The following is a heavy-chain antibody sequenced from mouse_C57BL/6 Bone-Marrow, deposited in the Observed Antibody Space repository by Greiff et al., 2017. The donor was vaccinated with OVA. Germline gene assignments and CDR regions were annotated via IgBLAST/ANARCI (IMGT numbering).Heavy chain of an antibody. J-gene: IGHJ1*03. CDR1: GFSLTSYG. Sequence: QVQLQQSGPGLVQPSQSLSITCTVSGFSLTSYGVHWVRQPPGKGLEWLGVIWSGGSTDYNAAFISRLSISKDNTKSQVFFKMTSLQADDTAIYYCAKKNAHRYFDVWGTGTTVTVSS. CDR3: AKKNAHRYFDV. CDR2: IWSGGST. V-gene: IGHV2-4*01.